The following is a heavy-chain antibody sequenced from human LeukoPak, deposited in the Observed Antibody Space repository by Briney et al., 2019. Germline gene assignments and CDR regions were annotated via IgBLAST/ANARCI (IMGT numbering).Heavy chain of an antibody. CDR1: GFTFSSYA. D-gene: IGHD3-9*01. J-gene: IGHJ6*03. Sequence: GGSLRLSCAASGFTFSSYAMHWVRQAPGKGLEWVAVISYDGSNKYYADSVKGRFTISRDNSKNTLYLQMNSLRAEDTAVYYCARDRILTGYSPIYYYYMDVWGKGTTVTVSS. CDR3: ARDRILTGYSPIYYYYMDV. V-gene: IGHV3-30*04. CDR2: ISYDGSNK.